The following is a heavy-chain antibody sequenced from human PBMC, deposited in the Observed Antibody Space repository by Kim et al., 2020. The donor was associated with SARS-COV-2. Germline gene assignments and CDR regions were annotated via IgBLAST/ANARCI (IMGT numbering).Heavy chain of an antibody. CDR2: ISSVGATT. CDR1: GFIFNKYA. Sequence: GGSLRLSCAASGFIFNKYAMSWVRQAPGKGLEWVSSISSVGATTYYTDSVKGRFTISRDNSRNTLSLEMNSLRDEDTAFYYCARSLVLLPHFDWWGPGTLVTVSS. CDR3: ARSLVLLPHFDW. J-gene: IGHJ4*01. D-gene: IGHD3-3*01. V-gene: IGHV3-23*01.